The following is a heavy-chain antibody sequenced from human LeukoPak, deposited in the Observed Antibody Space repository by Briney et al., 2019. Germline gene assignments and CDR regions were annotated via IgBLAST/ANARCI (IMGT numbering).Heavy chain of an antibody. J-gene: IGHJ4*02. CDR2: ISGSGGST. CDR3: AKDYQSGITMYCFHY. V-gene: IGHV3-23*01. CDR1: GFTFSSYA. D-gene: IGHD3-10*02. Sequence: PGGSLRLSCGASGFTFSSYAMSWVRQAPGKGLGWVSAISGSGGSTYYADSVKGRFTISRDNSKNTLYLQMNSLRAEDTAVYYCAKDYQSGITMYCFHYWGQGTLVTVSS.